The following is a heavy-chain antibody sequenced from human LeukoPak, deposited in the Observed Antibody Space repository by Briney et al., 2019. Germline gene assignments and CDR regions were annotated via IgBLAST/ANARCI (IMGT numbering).Heavy chain of an antibody. J-gene: IGHJ5*02. CDR1: DGSSSSSS. CDR3: ARRQQTGGDNGLHNWFDP. D-gene: IGHD2-21*01. V-gene: IGHV4-59*08. CDR2: IYYSGNT. Sequence: PETLSLTCTVSDGSSSSSSWNWIQQPPEKGLEWIGYIYYSGNTKYNPSLESRVTISVDTSKNQISLRLRSVTAADTAIYYCARRQQTGGDNGLHNWFDPWGQGTLVTVSS.